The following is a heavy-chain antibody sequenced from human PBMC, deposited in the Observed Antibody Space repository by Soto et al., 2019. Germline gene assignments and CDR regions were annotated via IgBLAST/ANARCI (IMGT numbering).Heavy chain of an antibody. CDR1: GYTFTSYA. CDR2: ISAYNGNT. D-gene: IGHD6-19*01. CDR3: ARAVAGPQNLDY. V-gene: IGHV1-18*01. J-gene: IGHJ4*02. Sequence: QVQLVQSGAEVKKPGASVKVSCKASGYTFTSYAISWVRQAPGQGLEWMGWISAYNGNTKYAQKVQGRVTMTTDTSTSTAHMELRSLRSDDKAVYYCARAVAGPQNLDYWGQGTLVTVSS.